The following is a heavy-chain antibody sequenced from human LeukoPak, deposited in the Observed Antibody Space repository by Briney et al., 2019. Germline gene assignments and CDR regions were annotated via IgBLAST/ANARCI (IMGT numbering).Heavy chain of an antibody. J-gene: IGHJ4*02. V-gene: IGHV3-23*01. CDR3: AKDAYLIAVTGNYFDS. D-gene: IGHD6-19*01. CDR2: ISGSGGST. Sequence: GSLRLSCAASGFTFSSYAMSWVRQAPGKGLEWVSAISGSGGSTYYADSVKGRFIISRDNSKKTLYLQMNSLRAEDRAVYYCAKDAYLIAVTGNYFDSWGQGTLVTVSS. CDR1: GFTFSSYA.